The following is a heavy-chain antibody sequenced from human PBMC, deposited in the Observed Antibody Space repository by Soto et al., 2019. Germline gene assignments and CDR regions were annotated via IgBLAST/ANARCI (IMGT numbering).Heavy chain of an antibody. Sequence: PXXTLSLTCTVSDGSVSSYYWTWIRQPPGKGLEWIGNLYYSENTYYNPSLKSRVTISVDTSKNLFSLKLTSVTEADTAMYYCARPQFSGTYHDTFNIWGQGTMVTVSS. V-gene: IGHV4-59*04. J-gene: IGHJ3*02. CDR2: LYYSENT. CDR3: ARPQFSGTYHDTFNI. D-gene: IGHD1-26*01. CDR1: DGSVSSYY.